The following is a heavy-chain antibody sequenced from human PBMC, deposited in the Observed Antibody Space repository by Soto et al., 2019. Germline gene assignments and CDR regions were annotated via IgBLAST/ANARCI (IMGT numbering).Heavy chain of an antibody. D-gene: IGHD6-19*01. CDR2: ISAYNGNT. Sequence: ASVKGSCKASGYTLTSDGISWVRQAPGQGLEWMGWISAYNGNTNYAQKLQGRVTMTTDTSTSTAYMELRSLRSDDTAVYYCARDSSGWGGYYYYGMDVWGQGTTVTVSS. V-gene: IGHV1-18*01. CDR3: ARDSSGWGGYYYYGMDV. J-gene: IGHJ6*02. CDR1: GYTLTSDG.